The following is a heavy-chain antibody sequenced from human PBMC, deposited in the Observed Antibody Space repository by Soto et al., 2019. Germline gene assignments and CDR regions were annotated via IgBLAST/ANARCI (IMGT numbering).Heavy chain of an antibody. CDR1: GGSISSGDYY. D-gene: IGHD3-16*02. Sequence: QVQLQESGPGLVKPSQTLSLTCTVSGGSISSGDYYWSWIRQPPGKGLEWIGYIYYSGSTYYNPSLKSRVTISVDTSKNQFSLKLSSVTAADTAVYYCARDTPSYDYVWGSYRYIGDFDYWGQGTLVTVSS. CDR3: ARDTPSYDYVWGSYRYIGDFDY. J-gene: IGHJ4*02. V-gene: IGHV4-30-4*01. CDR2: IYYSGST.